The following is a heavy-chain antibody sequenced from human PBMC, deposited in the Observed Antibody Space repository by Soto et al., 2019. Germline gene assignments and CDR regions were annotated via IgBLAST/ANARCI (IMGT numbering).Heavy chain of an antibody. CDR2: ISNRGDT. CDR1: GFIVSDTY. V-gene: IGHV3-66*01. Sequence: EVHLVESGGGLVQPGGSLRLSCTASGFIVSDTYVNWVRQAPGKGLEWVSVISNRGDTHYADSVRGRFSLSRDISDNTLHLQMNNLRVEDTAVYYCAREPRYCRGGSCSITGDAYDIWGKGTMVTVSS. D-gene: IGHD2-15*01. J-gene: IGHJ3*02. CDR3: AREPRYCRGGSCSITGDAYDI.